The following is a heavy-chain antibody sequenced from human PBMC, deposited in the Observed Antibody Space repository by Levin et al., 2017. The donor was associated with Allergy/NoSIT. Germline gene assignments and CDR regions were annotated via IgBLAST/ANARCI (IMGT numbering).Heavy chain of an antibody. CDR1: GFTFSSYT. J-gene: IGHJ4*02. CDR3: VRARGEDWGTRSPRIFNS. Sequence: PGGSLRLSCAASGFTFSSYTFHWVRQAPGKGLEWVAVISKDGNTIYYADPVQGRFTISRDNSENTLYLQMNSLTSEDTAVYYCVRARGEDWGTRSPRIFNSWGQGTLVTVSS. V-gene: IGHV3-30-3*01. D-gene: IGHD3-16*01. CDR2: ISKDGNTI.